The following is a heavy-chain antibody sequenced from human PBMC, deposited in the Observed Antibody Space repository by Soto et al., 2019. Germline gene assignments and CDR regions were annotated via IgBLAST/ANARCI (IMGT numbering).Heavy chain of an antibody. J-gene: IGHJ4*02. CDR1: GGTISSFG. D-gene: IGHD3-3*01. V-gene: IGHV1-69*01. Sequence: QVQLVQSGAEVKKPGSSVKVSCTTSGGTISSFGMNWVRQAPGQGLEWMGGIVPIDGSTKYAEKFQGRVTITADASTSTVYMDLSSMRSEDTAVYYCARSFTKSRRGGVAFDYWGQGTLLYVS. CDR3: ARSFTKSRRGGVAFDY. CDR2: IVPIDGST.